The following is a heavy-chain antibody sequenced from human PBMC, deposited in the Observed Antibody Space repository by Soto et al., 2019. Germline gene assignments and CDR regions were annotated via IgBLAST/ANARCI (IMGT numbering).Heavy chain of an antibody. CDR1: GFSFNTYE. D-gene: IGHD1-26*01. Sequence: EVQLVESGGGLVQPGGSLRLSCAASGFSFNTYEMNWVRQAPGKGLEWVSYISSSGSTIYYADSVKGRFTVSRDNGKNSLYLQMNNLRTEDTAVYYCAYGGSCDYWGQGTQVTVSS. J-gene: IGHJ4*02. CDR3: AYGGSCDY. V-gene: IGHV3-48*03. CDR2: ISSSGSTI.